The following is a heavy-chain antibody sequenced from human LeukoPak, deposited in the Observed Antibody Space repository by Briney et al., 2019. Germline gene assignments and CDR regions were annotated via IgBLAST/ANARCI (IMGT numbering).Heavy chain of an antibody. CDR3: ARDLYRKGGPLDY. V-gene: IGHV3-23*01. CDR2: ISGSGGST. D-gene: IGHD3-16*01. J-gene: IGHJ4*02. CDR1: GFTFSSYA. Sequence: GGSLRLSCAASGFTFSSYAISWVRQAPGKGLEWVSGISGSGGSTYYVDSVKGRFTISRDNSKNTLYLQMNSLRAEDTAVYYCARDLYRKGGPLDYWGQGTLVTVSS.